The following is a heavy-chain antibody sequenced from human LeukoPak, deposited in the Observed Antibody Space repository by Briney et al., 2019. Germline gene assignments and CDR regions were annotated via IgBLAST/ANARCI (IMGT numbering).Heavy chain of an antibody. V-gene: IGHV3-23*01. CDR1: GFAFSDSA. CDR3: AKGQLAYCGGDCPNDY. J-gene: IGHJ4*02. D-gene: IGHD2-21*02. Sequence: GGSLTLSCVAPGFAFSDSAMSWVRLTAGKGLEWVSLSRADDYSTYYADSVKGRFTISRDNSKNTLYLQMNSLRAEDTAVYYCAKGQLAYCGGDCPNDYWGQGTLVTVSS. CDR2: SRADDYST.